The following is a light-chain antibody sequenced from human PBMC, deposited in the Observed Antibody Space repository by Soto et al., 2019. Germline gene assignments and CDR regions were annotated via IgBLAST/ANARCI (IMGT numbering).Light chain of an antibody. Sequence: EIVLTQSPATLSVSQGERATLSCRASRSVSNNLAWYQQKPGQAPRLLIYGASARATGIPARFSGSGSGTEFTLTISGLQSEDFAGYYCQQYNAWPLTFGGGTKVEIK. CDR3: QQYNAWPLT. CDR1: RSVSNN. J-gene: IGKJ4*01. CDR2: GAS. V-gene: IGKV3-15*01.